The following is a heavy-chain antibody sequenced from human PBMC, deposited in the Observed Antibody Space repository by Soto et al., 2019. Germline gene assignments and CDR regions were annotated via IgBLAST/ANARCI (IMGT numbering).Heavy chain of an antibody. CDR2: IFYSGTT. D-gene: IGHD3-10*01. CDR3: ARVRGHAFDI. CDR1: GGSINTDDYY. J-gene: IGHJ3*02. V-gene: IGHV4-31*01. Sequence: QVQLQESGPGLVKPSQTLSLNCSVSGGSINTDDYYWSWIRQHAGQGLEWIGYIFYSGTTYYNPSLKSTISISLDAYKNQFSLEMSSVTAADTAMYYCARVRGHAFDIRSQGTMVTVSS.